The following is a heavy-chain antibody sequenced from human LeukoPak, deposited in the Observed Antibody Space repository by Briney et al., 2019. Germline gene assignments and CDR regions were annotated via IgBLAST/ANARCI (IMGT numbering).Heavy chain of an antibody. CDR1: GFIFSNYA. D-gene: IGHD3-22*01. CDR3: AKGTLDSSGYCFDY. V-gene: IGHV3-33*06. Sequence: GGSLRLSCAASGFIFSNYAMHWVRQAPGKGLEWVAVIWYDGTNKYYADSVKGRFTISRDNSKNTLYLQMNSLRAEDTAVYYCAKGTLDSSGYCFDYWGQGTLVTVSS. J-gene: IGHJ4*02. CDR2: IWYDGTNK.